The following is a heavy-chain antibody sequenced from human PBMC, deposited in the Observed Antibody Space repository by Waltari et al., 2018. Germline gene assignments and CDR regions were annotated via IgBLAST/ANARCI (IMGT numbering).Heavy chain of an antibody. Sequence: EVQLVESGGGLVKPGGSLRLACVASEFTFSGYSMNWVRQAPGKGPEWISYINSGSTTISYADSVRGRFTISRDNAKSFLYLDLFSLRAEDTAVYYCVRDPYHDPSGYPGYWGQGTLVTVSS. CDR1: EFTFSGYS. CDR3: VRDPYHDPSGYPGY. V-gene: IGHV3-48*01. D-gene: IGHD3-22*01. CDR2: INSGSTTI. J-gene: IGHJ4*02.